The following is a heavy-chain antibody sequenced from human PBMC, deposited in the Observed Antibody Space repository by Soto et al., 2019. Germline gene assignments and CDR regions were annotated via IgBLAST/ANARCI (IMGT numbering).Heavy chain of an antibody. Sequence: QVQLVESGGGVVQPGRSLRLSCAASELTFSSYAMHWVRQAPGQGLEWVAVISYDGRNKYYADYVKGRFTISRDNSKYTLNRQMNSLRAEDRAVYYCASLKGTRRPVDYGGQGTLVTVSS. CDR2: ISYDGRNK. CDR1: ELTFSSYA. CDR3: ASLKGTRRPVDY. V-gene: IGHV3-30*14. D-gene: IGHD2-2*01. J-gene: IGHJ4*02.